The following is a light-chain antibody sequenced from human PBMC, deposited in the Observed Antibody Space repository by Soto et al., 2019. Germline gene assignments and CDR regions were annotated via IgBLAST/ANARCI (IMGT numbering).Light chain of an antibody. J-gene: IGKJ5*01. Sequence: DIQMTQSPSSLSASVGDRVTITCQASQDISNYLNWYQQKPGKAPKLLIYDASNLETGVPSRFSGSGSGTDFTFTISSLQPEDIATYYCQQYDNLHPGFGQGTRLEIK. CDR3: QQYDNLHPG. CDR1: QDISNY. V-gene: IGKV1-33*01. CDR2: DAS.